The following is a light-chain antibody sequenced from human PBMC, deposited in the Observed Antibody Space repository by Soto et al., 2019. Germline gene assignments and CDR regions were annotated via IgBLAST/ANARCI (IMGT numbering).Light chain of an antibody. CDR3: HQRSNWPRT. CDR2: AAS. CDR1: QSISSSY. J-gene: IGKJ4*01. V-gene: IGKV3D-20*02. Sequence: EIVLTQSPGTLSLSPGEGGTLSCRASQSISSSYLAWYQQKPGQSPRLLFYAASSRATGVPDRFSGSGSGTDFTLTISRLEPEDFAVYYCHQRSNWPRTFGGGSKVEIK.